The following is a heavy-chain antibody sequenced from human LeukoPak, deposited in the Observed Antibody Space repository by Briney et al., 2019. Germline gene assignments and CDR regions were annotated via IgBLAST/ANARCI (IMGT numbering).Heavy chain of an antibody. CDR3: ARDPEVVITGFDY. J-gene: IGHJ4*02. CDR2: IYYSGST. D-gene: IGHD3-22*01. V-gene: IGHV4-39*07. CDR1: GGSISSSSYY. Sequence: SETLSLTCTVSGGSISSSSYYWGWTRHPPGKGREGIGSIYYSGSTYYNPSLKSRVTISVDTSKNQFSLKLSSVTAADTAVYYCARDPEVVITGFDYWGQGTLVTVSS.